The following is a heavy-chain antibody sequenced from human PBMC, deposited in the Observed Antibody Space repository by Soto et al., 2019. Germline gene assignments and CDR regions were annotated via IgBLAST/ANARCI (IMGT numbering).Heavy chain of an antibody. J-gene: IGHJ4*02. Sequence: QVQLVQSGAEVKKPGASVKVSCKASGYTFTSYDINWVRQATGQGLEWMGWMNPNSGNTGYAQKFQGRVTITRNTSLRTAYIELSSLRSEYTAVYYCASSGSGWYIYWGQGTLVTVSS. CDR1: GYTFTSYD. CDR3: ASSGSGWYIY. V-gene: IGHV1-8*01. D-gene: IGHD6-19*01. CDR2: MNPNSGNT.